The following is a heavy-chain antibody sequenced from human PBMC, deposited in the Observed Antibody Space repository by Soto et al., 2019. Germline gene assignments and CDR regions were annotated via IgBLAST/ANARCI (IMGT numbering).Heavy chain of an antibody. CDR1: GGSIRSYY. CDR2: IYYSGST. CDR3: ARLGGYYQAFDY. J-gene: IGHJ4*02. D-gene: IGHD3-22*01. V-gene: IGHV4-59*08. Sequence: SETLSLTCTVSGGSIRSYYWSWIRQPPGKGLEWIGYIYYSGSTKYNPSLKSRVTISVDSSKNQFSLKLDSVTAAATAVYYCARLGGYYQAFDYRGQGSPVTVSS.